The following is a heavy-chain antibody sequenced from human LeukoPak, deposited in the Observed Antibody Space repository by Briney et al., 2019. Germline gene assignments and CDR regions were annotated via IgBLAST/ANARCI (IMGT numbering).Heavy chain of an antibody. CDR2: ITLYNGKT. CDR3: ASRRGYEDAFDI. J-gene: IGHJ3*02. CDR1: GYTFTSYG. V-gene: IGHV1-18*01. Sequence: AVKVSCKASGYTFTSYGISWVRQAPGQGLEWMGWITLYNGKTNSAQKLQGRVTMPTDTSTSPAYMELRGLRSDGTAVYYCASRRGYEDAFDIWGQGTMVTVSS. D-gene: IGHD5-12*01.